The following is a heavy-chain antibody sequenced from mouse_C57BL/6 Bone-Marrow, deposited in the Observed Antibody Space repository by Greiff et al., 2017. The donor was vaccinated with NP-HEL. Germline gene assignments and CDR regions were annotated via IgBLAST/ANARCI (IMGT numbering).Heavy chain of an antibody. CDR1: GFTFTDYY. Sequence: EVKLVESGGGLVQPGGSLSISCAASGFTFTDYYMSWVRQPPGKALEWLVFIRNKANGYTTEYSVSVKGRFTISRDNSQSILYLQMHALRAEDSATYSCARSVYYDYADDPFYAMDYGGQGTSVTVSS. V-gene: IGHV7-3*01. CDR2: IRNKANGYTT. J-gene: IGHJ4*01. CDR3: ARSVYYDYADDPFYAMDY. D-gene: IGHD2-4*01.